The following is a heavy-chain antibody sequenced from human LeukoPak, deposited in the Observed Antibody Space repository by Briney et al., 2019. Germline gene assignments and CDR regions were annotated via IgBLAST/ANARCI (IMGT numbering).Heavy chain of an antibody. CDR2: INPNSGVT. D-gene: IGHD3-3*01. V-gene: IGHV1-2*02. CDR1: GYTFTSYY. J-gene: IGHJ3*02. Sequence: ASVKVSCKASGYTFTSYYMHWVRQAPGQGLEWMGWINPNSGVTKYSQQFQGRVTMTWDTSVSTAYMELSRLTSDDTAMYYCARFGVVTNDAFDIWGQGTMVTISS. CDR3: ARFGVVTNDAFDI.